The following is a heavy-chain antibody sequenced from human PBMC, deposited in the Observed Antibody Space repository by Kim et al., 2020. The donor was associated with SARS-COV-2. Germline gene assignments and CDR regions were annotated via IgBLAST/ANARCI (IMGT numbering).Heavy chain of an antibody. CDR2: ISSSSSTI. D-gene: IGHD5-12*01. J-gene: IGHJ4*02. V-gene: IGHV3-48*04. CDR1: GFTFSSYS. CDR3: AREGGDIVATFDY. Sequence: GGSLRLSCAASGFTFSSYSMNWVRQAPGKGLEWVSYISSSSSTIYYADSVKGRFTISRDNAKNSLYLQMNSLRAEDTAVYYCAREGGDIVATFDYWCQGTLGNVSS.